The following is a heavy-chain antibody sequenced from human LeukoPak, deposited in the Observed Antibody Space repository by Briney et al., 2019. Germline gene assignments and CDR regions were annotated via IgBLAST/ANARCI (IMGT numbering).Heavy chain of an antibody. D-gene: IGHD2-15*01. Sequence: PGGSLRLPCAASGFTFSSYWMSWVRQAPGKGLEWVANIKQDGSEKYYVDSVKGRFTISRDNAKNSLYLQMNSLRAEDTAVYYCARDWGIVVVVAAMDDAFDIWGQGTMVTVSS. V-gene: IGHV3-7*01. CDR2: IKQDGSEK. J-gene: IGHJ3*02. CDR3: ARDWGIVVVVAAMDDAFDI. CDR1: GFTFSSYW.